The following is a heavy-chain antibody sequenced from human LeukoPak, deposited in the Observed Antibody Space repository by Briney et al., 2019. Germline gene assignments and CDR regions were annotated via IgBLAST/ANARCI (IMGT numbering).Heavy chain of an antibody. J-gene: IGHJ4*02. Sequence: GGSLRLSCAASGFTFSSHWMSWVRQAPGKGLEWVANIKKDGSEKYYVDAVKGRFTISRDNSKNTLNLQMNSLRAEDTAVYYCATSKYSGSYWGQGTLVTVSS. CDR1: GFTFSSHW. CDR3: ATSKYSGSY. D-gene: IGHD1-26*01. CDR2: IKKDGSEK. V-gene: IGHV3-7*03.